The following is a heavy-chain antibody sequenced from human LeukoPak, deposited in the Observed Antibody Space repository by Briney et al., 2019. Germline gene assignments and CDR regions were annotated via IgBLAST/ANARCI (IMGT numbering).Heavy chain of an antibody. CDR3: ARDNRKEGFYYYYGMDV. J-gene: IGHJ6*02. D-gene: IGHD1-14*01. CDR1: GFTFDDYT. CDR2: ISWDGGST. V-gene: IGHV3-43*01. Sequence: GGSLGLSCAASGFTFDDYTMHWVRQAPGKGLEWVSLISWDGGSTYYADSVKGRFTISRDNSKNSLYLQMNSLRTEDTALYYCARDNRKEGFYYYYGMDVWGQGTTVTVSS.